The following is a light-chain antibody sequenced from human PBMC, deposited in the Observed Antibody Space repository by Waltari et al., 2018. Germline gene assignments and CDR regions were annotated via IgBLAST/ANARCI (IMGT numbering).Light chain of an antibody. J-gene: IGKJ2*01. Sequence: DTVMTQSPLSLPVTPGEPASIPCRSSHRLLHSNGHNYVDWYLQKPGQSPQLLIYLGSNRASGVPDRFSGSGSDTDFTLRISRVEAEDVGVYYCMKGLQTPPLYTFGQGTRLEIK. V-gene: IGKV2-28*01. CDR1: HRLLHSNGHNY. CDR2: LGS. CDR3: MKGLQTPPLYT.